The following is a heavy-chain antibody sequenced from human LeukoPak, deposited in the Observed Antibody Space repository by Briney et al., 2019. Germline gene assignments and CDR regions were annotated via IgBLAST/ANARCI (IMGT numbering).Heavy chain of an antibody. CDR3: AKARADIVVVPAAMPSDY. CDR2: IRYDGSNK. D-gene: IGHD2-2*01. V-gene: IGHV3-30*02. CDR1: GFTFSSCG. J-gene: IGHJ4*02. Sequence: GGSLRLSCAASGFTFSSCGMHWVRQAPGKGLEWVAFIRYDGSNKYYADSVKGRFTISRDNSKNTLYLQMNSLRAEDTAVYYCAKARADIVVVPAAMPSDYWGQGTLVTVSS.